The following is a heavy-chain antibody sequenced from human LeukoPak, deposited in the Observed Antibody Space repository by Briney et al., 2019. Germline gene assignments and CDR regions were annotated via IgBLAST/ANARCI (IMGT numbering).Heavy chain of an antibody. CDR1: GFTFSGSA. J-gene: IGHJ6*03. V-gene: IGHV3-73*01. Sequence: GGSLRLSCAASGFTFSGSAMHWVRQASGKGLEWVGRIRSKANSYATAYAASVKGRFTISRDDSKNTAYLQMNSLKTEDTAVYYCTRGLGATTGPLYYYYYMDVWGKGTTVTVSS. D-gene: IGHD1-26*01. CDR3: TRGLGATTGPLYYYYYMDV. CDR2: IRSKANSYAT.